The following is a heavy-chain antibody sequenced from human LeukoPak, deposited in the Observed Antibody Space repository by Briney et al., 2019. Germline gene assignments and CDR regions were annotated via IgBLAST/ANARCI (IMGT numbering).Heavy chain of an antibody. D-gene: IGHD3-22*01. CDR3: AKETISSSGYYSWFDP. CDR1: GFTFSSYG. J-gene: IGHJ5*02. Sequence: GRSLRLSCAASGFTFSSYGMHWVRQAPGKGLEWVAVIWYDGGNKYYADSVKGRFTISRDNSKNTLYLQMNSLRAEDTAVYYCAKETISSSGYYSWFDPWGQGTLVTVSS. CDR2: IWYDGGNK. V-gene: IGHV3-33*06.